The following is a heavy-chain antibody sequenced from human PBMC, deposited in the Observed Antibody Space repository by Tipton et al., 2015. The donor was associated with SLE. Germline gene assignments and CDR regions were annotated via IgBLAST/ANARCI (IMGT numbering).Heavy chain of an antibody. CDR3: ARADSSGYYSHYWYFDL. CDR1: GFTFSSYA. D-gene: IGHD3-22*01. V-gene: IGHV3-30-3*01. J-gene: IGHJ2*01. Sequence: SLRLSCAASGFTFSSYAMHWVRQAPGKGLEWVAVISYDGSNKYYADSVKGRFTISRDNSKNTLYLQMNSLRAEDTAVYYCARADSSGYYSHYWYFDLWGRGTLVTVSS. CDR2: ISYDGSNK.